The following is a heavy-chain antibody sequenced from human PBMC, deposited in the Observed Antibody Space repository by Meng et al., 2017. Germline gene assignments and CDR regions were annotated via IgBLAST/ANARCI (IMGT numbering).Heavy chain of an antibody. J-gene: IGHJ6*02. Sequence: ASVKVSCKASGYTFTSYAMHWVRQAPGQRLEWMGWINAGNGNTKYSQKFQGRVTITTDESTSTAYMELSSLRSEDTAVYYCARGKKRITMIVVVITTDYYYYGMDVWGQGTTVTVSS. CDR1: GYTFTSYA. CDR2: INAGNGNT. V-gene: IGHV1-3*01. CDR3: ARGKKRITMIVVVITTDYYYYGMDV. D-gene: IGHD3-22*01.